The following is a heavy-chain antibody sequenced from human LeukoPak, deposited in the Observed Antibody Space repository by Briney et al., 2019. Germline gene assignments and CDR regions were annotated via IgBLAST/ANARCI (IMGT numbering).Heavy chain of an antibody. Sequence: SETLSLTCTVSGGSISSSSYYWGWIRQPPGKGLEWIGGIYYSGSTYYNPSLKSRVTISVDTSKNQFSLKLSSVTAADTAVYYCARGVPTGIDYFDYWGQGTLVTVSS. J-gene: IGHJ4*02. CDR1: GGSISSSSYY. CDR2: IYYSGST. D-gene: IGHD1-1*01. V-gene: IGHV4-39*07. CDR3: ARGVPTGIDYFDY.